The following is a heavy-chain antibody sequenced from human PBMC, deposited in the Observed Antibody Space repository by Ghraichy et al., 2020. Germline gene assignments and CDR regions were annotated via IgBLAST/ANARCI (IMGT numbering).Heavy chain of an antibody. CDR3: VRGLYGDPGGN. V-gene: IGHV3-48*03. CDR2: ISTSGSTR. J-gene: IGHJ4*02. D-gene: IGHD4-17*01. CDR1: GFTFSSYE. Sequence: GGSLRLSCAASGFTFSSYEMNWVRQAPGKGLEWVSYISTSGSTRYYADSVKGRFTISRDNAKTSLYLQMNSLRAEDTAVYYCVRGLYGDPGGNWGQGTMVTVSS.